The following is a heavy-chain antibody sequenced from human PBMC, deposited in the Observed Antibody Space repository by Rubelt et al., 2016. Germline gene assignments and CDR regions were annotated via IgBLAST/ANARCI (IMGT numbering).Heavy chain of an antibody. D-gene: IGHD6-6*01. J-gene: IGHJ2*01. CDR1: GFTFSNYA. CDR3: AKAVEATRPGWYFDL. V-gene: IGHV3-23*04. CDR2: ISGNTYNT. Sequence: EVQLVESGGGLVQPGGSLRLSCTASGFTFSNYAMNWVRQAPGKGPEWVSGISGNTYNTFYADSVKGRFTISRDNFKNMLYLQMNSLSAEDTALYYCAKAVEATRPGWYFDLWGRGTQVTVSS.